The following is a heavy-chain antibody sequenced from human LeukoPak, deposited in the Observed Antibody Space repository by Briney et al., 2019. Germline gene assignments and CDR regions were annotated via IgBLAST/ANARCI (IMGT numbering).Heavy chain of an antibody. CDR2: IDSDDGSTT. D-gene: IGHD1-20*01. CDR3: ARPITGTRNALDI. CDR1: GFTFSSYR. J-gene: IGHJ3*02. V-gene: IGHV3-74*01. Sequence: GGSLRLSCAASGFTFSSYRMHWVRQAPGKGLVWVSRIDSDDGSTTNYADSVKGRFTISRDNAKNTLYLQMNSLRAEDTAVYYCARPITGTRNALDIWGQGTMVTVSS.